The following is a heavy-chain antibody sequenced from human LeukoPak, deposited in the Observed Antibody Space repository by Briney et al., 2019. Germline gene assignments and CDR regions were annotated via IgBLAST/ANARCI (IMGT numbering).Heavy chain of an antibody. D-gene: IGHD3-22*01. V-gene: IGHV4-39*07. Sequence: SETLSLTCTVSGGSISSSSYYWGWIRQPPGKGLEWIGSIYYSGSTYYNPSLKSRVTISVDTSKNQFSLKLSSVTAADTAVYYCARGADSSGYYSIFYFDYWGQGTLVTVSS. CDR3: ARGADSSGYYSIFYFDY. CDR1: GGSISSSSYY. CDR2: IYYSGST. J-gene: IGHJ4*02.